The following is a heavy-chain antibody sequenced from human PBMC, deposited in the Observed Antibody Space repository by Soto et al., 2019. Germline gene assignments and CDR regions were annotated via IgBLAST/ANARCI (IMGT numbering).Heavy chain of an antibody. D-gene: IGHD1-26*01. Sequence: PGGSLRLSCAASGFTLSSYAMSWVRQAPGKGLEWVSTFSGTGGYTYYADSVKGRLTISRDDSKNTLFLHMNSLRAAATAVYYCARGQRALITFGPFDPWGQGTLVTVSS. CDR2: FSGTGGYT. V-gene: IGHV3-23*01. J-gene: IGHJ5*02. CDR3: ARGQRALITFGPFDP. CDR1: GFTLSSYA.